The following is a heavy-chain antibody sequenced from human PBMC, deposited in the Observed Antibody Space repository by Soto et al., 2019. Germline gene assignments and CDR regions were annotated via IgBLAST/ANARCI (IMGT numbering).Heavy chain of an antibody. J-gene: IGHJ4*02. CDR2: INQDGREK. CDR3: ARSEDHSCDY. CDR1: GFTFSIYW. Sequence: EVQLVESGGGLVQPGGSLRLSCAASGFTFSIYWMSWVRQAPGKGLEWVANINQDGREKYYVDSVKGRFTISRDNAKNLLYLQINSLTAEDTALYSCARSEDHSCDYWGQGTLVTVSS. V-gene: IGHV3-7*01. D-gene: IGHD2-21*01.